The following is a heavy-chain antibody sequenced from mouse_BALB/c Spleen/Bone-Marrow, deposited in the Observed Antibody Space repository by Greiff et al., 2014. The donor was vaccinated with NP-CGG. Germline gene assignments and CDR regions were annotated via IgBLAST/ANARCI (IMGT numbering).Heavy chain of an antibody. J-gene: IGHJ2*01. V-gene: IGHV14-3*02. CDR2: IDPANGNT. Sequence: EVQLQQSGAELVKPGASVKLSCTASGFNIKDTYMHWAKQRPEQGLEWIGRIDPANGNTKYDPKFQGKATITVDTSSNTAYLQLSSLTSEDTAVYYCARYYYGSSYFDYWGQGTTLTVSS. D-gene: IGHD1-1*01. CDR1: GFNIKDTY. CDR3: ARYYYGSSYFDY.